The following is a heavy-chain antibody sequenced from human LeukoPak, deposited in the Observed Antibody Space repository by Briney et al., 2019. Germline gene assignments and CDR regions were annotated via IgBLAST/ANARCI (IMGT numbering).Heavy chain of an antibody. CDR3: ARKHSGLDY. CDR1: GFTFSSYE. J-gene: IGHJ4*02. V-gene: IGHV3-48*03. CDR2: ISGSGSTI. Sequence: PGGSLRLSCAASGFTFSSYEMNWVRQAPGQGLEWVSYISGSGSTIYYADSVKGRFTISRDNAKNSLYLQMDSLRAEDTAVYYCARKHSGLDYWGQGTLVTVSP. D-gene: IGHD6-19*01.